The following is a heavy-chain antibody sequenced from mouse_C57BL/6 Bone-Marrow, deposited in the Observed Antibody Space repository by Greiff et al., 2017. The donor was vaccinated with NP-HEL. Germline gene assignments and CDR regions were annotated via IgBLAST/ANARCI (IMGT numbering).Heavy chain of an antibody. Sequence: QVQLKESGPGLVQPSQSLSITCTVSGFSLTSYGVHWVRQSPGKGLEWLGVIWSGGSTDYNAAFISGLSISKDNSKSQVFFKINSLQADDTAIYYCARMVTEGFYYAMDYWGQGTSVTVSS. V-gene: IGHV2-2*01. D-gene: IGHD2-2*01. CDR2: IWSGGST. J-gene: IGHJ4*01. CDR1: GFSLTSYG. CDR3: ARMVTEGFYYAMDY.